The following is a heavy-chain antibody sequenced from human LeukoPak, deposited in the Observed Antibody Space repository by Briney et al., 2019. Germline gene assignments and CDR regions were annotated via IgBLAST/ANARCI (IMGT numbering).Heavy chain of an antibody. J-gene: IGHJ4*02. CDR3: ARDLPTDGH. V-gene: IGHV4-39*07. Sequence: PSETLSLTCTVSGGSISSSHYHWGRIRQPPGKGLEWIGSFYYSGSTYYNPSLESRATISEDTSQNQFSLQLRSVTVADTAVYYCARDLPTDGHWGPGTLVTVSS. CDR2: FYYSGST. CDR1: GGSISSSHYH. D-gene: IGHD5-24*01.